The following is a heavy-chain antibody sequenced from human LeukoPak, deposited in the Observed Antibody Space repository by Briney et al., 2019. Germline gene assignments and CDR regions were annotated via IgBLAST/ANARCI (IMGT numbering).Heavy chain of an antibody. CDR3: AKGKSGDSSDYYPDY. D-gene: IGHD3-22*01. CDR1: GFTFSAYA. J-gene: IGHJ4*02. V-gene: IGHV3-23*01. Sequence: GGSLRLSCRASGFTFSAYAMTWVRQAPGKGLEWVSGISGSGGSTYYSGSVKGRFTISRDNSKNPLFLQMNSLRAEDTALYFCAKGKSGDSSDYYPDYWGQGTLVIVSS. CDR2: ISGSGGST.